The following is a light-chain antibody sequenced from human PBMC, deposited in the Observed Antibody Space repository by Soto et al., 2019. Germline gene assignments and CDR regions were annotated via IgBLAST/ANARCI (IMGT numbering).Light chain of an antibody. CDR2: DVS. Sequence: QSVLTQPASVSRAPGQSINISCTGTSSDVVGYNYVSWYQHHPGKAPKLIIYDVSNRPSGVSNPFSGSKSGNTASLTISGLQPEDEADYYCSSYTTSNTRQIVFGTGTKVTVL. CDR1: SSDVVGYNY. J-gene: IGLJ1*01. V-gene: IGLV2-14*03. CDR3: SSYTTSNTRQIV.